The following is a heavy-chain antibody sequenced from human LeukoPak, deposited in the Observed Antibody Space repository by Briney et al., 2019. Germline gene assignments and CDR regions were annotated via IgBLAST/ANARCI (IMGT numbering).Heavy chain of an antibody. J-gene: IGHJ3*02. CDR1: GFTFSSYS. CDR2: FTSSSRSI. V-gene: IGHV3-21*01. CDR3: ARVRSVGGNPHAFNI. D-gene: IGHD4-23*01. Sequence: GGSLRLSCAASGFTFSSYSMTWVRQAPGKGLEWVSSFTSSSRSIYYADSVKGRFTISRDNAKKSLYLQMNSLRADDTAIYYCARVRSVGGNPHAFNIWGQGTMVTVSS.